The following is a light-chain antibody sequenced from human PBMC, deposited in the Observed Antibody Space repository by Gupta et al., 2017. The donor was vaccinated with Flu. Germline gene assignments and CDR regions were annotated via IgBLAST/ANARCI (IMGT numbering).Light chain of an antibody. CDR1: DIEMKS. V-gene: IGLV3-21*02. CDR2: DDR. CDR3: HVWDSSSVHGV. Sequence: GGNDIEMKSVHWYQQRPVQAPLLVVYDDRHRPSGIPERFCGSNSKKMATLTISRLEAGDEADYYCHVWDSSSVHGVFGGGTKLTVL. J-gene: IGLJ3*02.